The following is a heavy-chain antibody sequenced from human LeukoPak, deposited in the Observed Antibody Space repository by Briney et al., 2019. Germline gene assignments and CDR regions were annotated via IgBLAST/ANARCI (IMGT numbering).Heavy chain of an antibody. D-gene: IGHD3-9*01. CDR3: ARDTRARYFDWLLSGGDAFDI. CDR1: GGTFSSYA. Sequence: ASVTVSCKASGGTFSSYAISWVRQAPGQGLEWMGGIIPIFGTANYAQKFQGRVTITADESTSTAYMELSSLRSEDTAVYYCARDTRARYFDWLLSGGDAFDIWGQGTMVTVSS. CDR2: IIPIFGTA. V-gene: IGHV1-69*01. J-gene: IGHJ3*02.